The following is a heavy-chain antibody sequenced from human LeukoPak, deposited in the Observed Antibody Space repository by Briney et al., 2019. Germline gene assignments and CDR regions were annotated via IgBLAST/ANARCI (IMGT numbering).Heavy chain of an antibody. V-gene: IGHV3-9*01. Sequence: PGGSLRLSCAASGFTFDDYAMHWVRQAPGKGLEWVSGTSWNSGSIGYADSVKGRFTISRDNAKNSLYLQMNSLRAEDTALYYCAKDSDYYYDSSGYYYNWGQGTLVTVSS. J-gene: IGHJ4*02. CDR3: AKDSDYYYDSSGYYYN. D-gene: IGHD3-22*01. CDR2: TSWNSGSI. CDR1: GFTFDDYA.